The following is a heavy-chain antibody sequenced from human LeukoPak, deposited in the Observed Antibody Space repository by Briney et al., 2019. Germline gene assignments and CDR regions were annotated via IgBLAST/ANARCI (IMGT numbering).Heavy chain of an antibody. V-gene: IGHV3-30-3*01. D-gene: IGHD3-10*01. CDR2: ISYGGSNK. CDR3: ARSRLWFGELYGMGV. CDR1: GFTFSTFA. J-gene: IGHJ6*02. Sequence: PGGSLRLSCAASGFTFSTFAMHWVRQAPGKGLEWVAVISYGGSNKYYADSVKGRFTISRDNSKNTLYLQMNSLRAEDTAVYYCARSRLWFGELYGMGVWGQGTTVTVSS.